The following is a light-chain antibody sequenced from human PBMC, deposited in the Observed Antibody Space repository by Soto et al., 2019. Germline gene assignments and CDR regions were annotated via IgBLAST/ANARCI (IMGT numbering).Light chain of an antibody. V-gene: IGKV2D-29*01. Sequence: DIVLTQTPLFLSVTPGQPASISCRSTQSLLHSDGKTYFYWFLQKAGQPPQLLIYEVSNRFSGVSDRLSGSVSGTDFTLKISRVEAADVGTYYGMQSRKLPYTFGRGTKLVIK. CDR3: MQSRKLPYT. CDR1: QSLLHSDGKTY. J-gene: IGKJ2*01. CDR2: EVS.